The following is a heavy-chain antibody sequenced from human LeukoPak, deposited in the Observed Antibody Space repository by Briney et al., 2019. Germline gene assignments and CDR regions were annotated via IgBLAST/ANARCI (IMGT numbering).Heavy chain of an antibody. D-gene: IGHD6-13*01. V-gene: IGHV3-30*04. CDR3: ARGDTGSRWPNFDY. CDR2: ISYDGAVK. CDR1: GFTFSTYI. J-gene: IGHJ4*02. Sequence: SGGSLRLSCAASGFTFSTYIMHWVRQAPGKGLEWVAVISYDGAVKYYADSVKGRFTISRDNSKNTLYLQMNTQRGEDTAVYHCARGDTGSRWPNFDYWGQGTLVTVSS.